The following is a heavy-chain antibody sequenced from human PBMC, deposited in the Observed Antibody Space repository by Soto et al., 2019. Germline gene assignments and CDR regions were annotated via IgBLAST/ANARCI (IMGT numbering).Heavy chain of an antibody. D-gene: IGHD3-10*01. J-gene: IGHJ4*02. Sequence: GGSLRLSCTASGFTFGDYAMSWFRQAPGKGLEWVGFIRSKAYGGTTEYAASVKGRFTISRDDSKSIAYLQMNSLKTEDTAVYYCTRGLYYYGSGSNYDFDYWGQGTLVTVSS. CDR2: IRSKAYGGTT. CDR1: GFTFGDYA. V-gene: IGHV3-49*03. CDR3: TRGLYYYGSGSNYDFDY.